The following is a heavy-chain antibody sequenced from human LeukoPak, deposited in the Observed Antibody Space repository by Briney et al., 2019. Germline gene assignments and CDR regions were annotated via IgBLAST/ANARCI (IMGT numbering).Heavy chain of an antibody. CDR3: ARVRGYNYYFDY. D-gene: IGHD5-24*01. CDR2: IYYSGST. V-gene: IGHV4-59*01. CDR1: GGSISSYY. Sequence: PSETLSLTCTVSGGSISSYYWSWIRQPPGKGLEWIGYIYYSGSTNYNPSLKSRVTISVETSKNQFSLKLSSVTAPDTAVYYCARVRGYNYYFDYWGQGTLVTVSS. J-gene: IGHJ4*02.